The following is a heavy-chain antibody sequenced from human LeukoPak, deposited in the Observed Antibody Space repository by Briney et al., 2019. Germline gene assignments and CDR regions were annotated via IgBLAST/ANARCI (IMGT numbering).Heavy chain of an antibody. CDR2: INPNSGGT. CDR1: GYTFTGYY. D-gene: IGHD6-19*01. CDR3: ARPSSGWYDYFDY. J-gene: IGHJ4*02. V-gene: IGHV1-2*06. Sequence: AASAKVSCKASGYTFTGYYMHWVRQAPGQGLEWMGRINPNSGGTNYAQKFQGRVTMTRDTSISTAYMELSRLRSDDTAVYYCARPSSGWYDYFDYWGQGTLVTVSS.